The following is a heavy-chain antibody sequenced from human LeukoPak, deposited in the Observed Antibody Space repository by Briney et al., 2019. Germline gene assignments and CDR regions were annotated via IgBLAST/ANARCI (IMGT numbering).Heavy chain of an antibody. D-gene: IGHD3-10*01. Sequence: GGSLRLSCAAYGFTLSGAWMHWVRQAPGKGLVWVSRINPDGTDTRYADSVKGRFTISRDDAKNTLYLHMNSLRAEDTAVYYCARVSGPGLDEYFHLWGQGTLVTVSS. CDR3: ARVSGPGLDEYFHL. V-gene: IGHV3-74*01. J-gene: IGHJ1*01. CDR2: INPDGTDT. CDR1: GFTLSGAW.